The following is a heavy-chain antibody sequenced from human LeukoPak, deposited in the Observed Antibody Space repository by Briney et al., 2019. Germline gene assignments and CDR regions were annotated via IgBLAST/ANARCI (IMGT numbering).Heavy chain of an antibody. V-gene: IGHV1-18*01. CDR1: GYTFTSYG. CDR2: ISAYNGNT. Sequence: ASVKVSCKASGYTFTSYGISWVRQAPGQGLEWMGWISAYNGNTNYAQKLQGRVTMTTDTSTSTAYMELRSLRSDDTAVYHCARVSSGYYDSSGYYEQDYWGQGTLVTVSS. D-gene: IGHD3-22*01. CDR3: ARVSSGYYDSSGYYEQDY. J-gene: IGHJ4*02.